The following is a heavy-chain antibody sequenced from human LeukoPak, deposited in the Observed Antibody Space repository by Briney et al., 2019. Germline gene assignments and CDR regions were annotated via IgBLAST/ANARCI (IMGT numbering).Heavy chain of an antibody. D-gene: IGHD3-22*01. CDR1: GFTFSSYS. Sequence: PGGSLRLSCAASGFTFSSYSMNWVRQAPGKGLEWVSSISSSSSYIYYADSVRGRFTISRDNAKNSLFLQMNSLRAGDTAVYYCATMPYDSSGYSQYWGQGTLVTVSS. J-gene: IGHJ4*02. CDR3: ATMPYDSSGYSQY. V-gene: IGHV3-21*01. CDR2: ISSSSSYI.